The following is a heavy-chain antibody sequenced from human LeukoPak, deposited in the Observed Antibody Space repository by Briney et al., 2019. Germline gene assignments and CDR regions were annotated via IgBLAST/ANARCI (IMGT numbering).Heavy chain of an antibody. Sequence: SETLSLTCTVSGDSISSGSYYWSWIRQPAGKGLEWIGRIYTSGSTNYNPSLKSRVTISGDTSKNQFSLKLSSVTAADTAVYYCARVASSHWYFNRAKYYFDYWGQGTLVTVSS. CDR3: ARVASSHWYFNRAKYYFDY. D-gene: IGHD6-13*01. V-gene: IGHV4-61*02. J-gene: IGHJ4*02. CDR2: IYTSGST. CDR1: GDSISSGSYY.